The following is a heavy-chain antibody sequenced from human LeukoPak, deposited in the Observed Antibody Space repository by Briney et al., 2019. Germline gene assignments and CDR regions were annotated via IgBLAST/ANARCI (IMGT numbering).Heavy chain of an antibody. V-gene: IGHV3-30*18. J-gene: IGHJ4*02. CDR3: AKDFTDWSDY. Sequence: GRSLRLSCAASGFTFSSYGMHWVRQAPGKGLEWVAVISYDGSNKYYADSVKGRFTISRDNSKNTLYLQMNSLRAEDTAVYYCAKDFTDWSDYWGQGTLVTVSS. D-gene: IGHD3-9*01. CDR1: GFTFSSYG. CDR2: ISYDGSNK.